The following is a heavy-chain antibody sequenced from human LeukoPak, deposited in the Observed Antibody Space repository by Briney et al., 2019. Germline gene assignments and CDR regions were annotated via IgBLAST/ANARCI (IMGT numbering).Heavy chain of an antibody. CDR3: ASGSETWGLLPKFYFDY. V-gene: IGHV4-59*01. D-gene: IGHD1-26*01. Sequence: PSETLSLTCSVPGGSISSYYWSWIRQPPGKRLEWIGYIYYSGRTDYNPSLKSRVTISIDTSKNQFSLQLSSVTAADTAIYYCASGSETWGLLPKFYFDYWGQGTLVTVSS. CDR1: GGSISSYY. CDR2: IYYSGRT. J-gene: IGHJ4*02.